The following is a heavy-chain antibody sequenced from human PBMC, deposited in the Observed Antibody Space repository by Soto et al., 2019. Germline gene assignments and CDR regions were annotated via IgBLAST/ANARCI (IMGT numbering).Heavy chain of an antibody. Sequence: QLQLQESGPGLVKPSETLSLTCTVSGGSISSSSNYWGWIRQPPGKGLEWIGSIYYSGSTYYNPSLKSRVTISVDTSKNQFYLKLSSVTAADTAVYYCASHGAAYYDSRGTYYFDYWGQGTLVTVSS. J-gene: IGHJ4*02. V-gene: IGHV4-39*01. CDR2: IYYSGST. D-gene: IGHD3-22*01. CDR3: ASHGAAYYDSRGTYYFDY. CDR1: GGSISSSSNY.